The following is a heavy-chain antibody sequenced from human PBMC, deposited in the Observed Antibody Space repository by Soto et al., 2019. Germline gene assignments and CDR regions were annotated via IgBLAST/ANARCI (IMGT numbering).Heavy chain of an antibody. CDR3: VILRRQPGITIYYGMDV. D-gene: IGHD3-10*01. Sequence: QVQLVESGGGVVQPGRSLRLSCAASGFTFSSCGMHWVRQAPGKGLECVAVISYDGSNKYYADSVKGRFTSSRVNSYNTLFLQMNSQRVERTAVYYCVILRRQPGITIYYGMDVGGQGTTVTVSS. CDR2: ISYDGSNK. CDR1: GFTFSSCG. V-gene: IGHV3-33*05. J-gene: IGHJ6*02.